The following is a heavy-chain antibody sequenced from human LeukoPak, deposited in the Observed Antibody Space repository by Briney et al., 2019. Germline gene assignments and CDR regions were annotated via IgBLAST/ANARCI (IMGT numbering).Heavy chain of an antibody. J-gene: IGHJ4*02. V-gene: IGHV3-30*03. CDR1: GFTFSSYG. D-gene: IGHD5-24*01. CDR3: APEGDGYILFDY. CDR2: ISYDGSNK. Sequence: GGFLRLSCAASGFTFSSYGMHWVRQAPGKGLEWAAVISYDGSNKYYADSVKGRFTISRDNSKNTLYLQMNSLRVEDTAVYYCAPEGDGYILFDYWGQGTLVTVSS.